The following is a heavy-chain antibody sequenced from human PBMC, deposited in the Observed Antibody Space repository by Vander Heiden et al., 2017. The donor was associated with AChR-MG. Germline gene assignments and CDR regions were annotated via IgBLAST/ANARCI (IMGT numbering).Heavy chain of an antibody. V-gene: IGHV3-11*01. D-gene: IGHD6-13*01. J-gene: IGHJ4*02. CDR1: GFTFVDYY. CDR3: AGVVRIARSWYYFDY. Sequence: QVQPLDSGGGLVKTGGSLGLYRARSGFTFVDYYMAWLRTAAGKGLEWVSYISSSGGTTGSPISYADSVKGRFTGSRDNANNSLYLQMSSLGVEDTAVYYCAGVVRIARSWYYFDYWGQGTLVTVSS. CDR2: ISSSGGTTGSPI.